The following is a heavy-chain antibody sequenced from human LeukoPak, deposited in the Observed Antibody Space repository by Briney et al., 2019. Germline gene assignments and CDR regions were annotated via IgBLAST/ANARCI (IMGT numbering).Heavy chain of an antibody. V-gene: IGHV4-34*01. CDR3: ARGRDNRLVPQYGMAV. D-gene: IGHD1-1*01. CDR1: GGSFSGYY. J-gene: IGHJ6*04. Sequence: SETLSLTCAVYGGSFSGYYWSWIRQPPGKGLEWIGEINHSGSTNYNPSLKSRVTISVDTSKNQFSLKLSSVTAADTAVYYCARGRDNRLVPQYGMAVWGKGPTVTVPS. CDR2: INHSGST.